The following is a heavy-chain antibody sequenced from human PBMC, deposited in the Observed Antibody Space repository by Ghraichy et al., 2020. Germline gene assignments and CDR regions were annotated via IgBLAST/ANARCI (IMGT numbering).Heavy chain of an antibody. V-gene: IGHV4-31*03. CDR1: GGSISSGGYY. Sequence: SETLSLTCTVSGGSISSGGYYWSWIRQHPGKGLEWIGYIYYSGSTYYNPSLKSRVTISVDTSKNQFSLKLSSVTAADTAVYYCARGPTYGAQEYYFDYWGQGTLVTVSS. J-gene: IGHJ4*02. CDR3: ARGPTYGAQEYYFDY. D-gene: IGHD4-17*01. CDR2: IYYSGST.